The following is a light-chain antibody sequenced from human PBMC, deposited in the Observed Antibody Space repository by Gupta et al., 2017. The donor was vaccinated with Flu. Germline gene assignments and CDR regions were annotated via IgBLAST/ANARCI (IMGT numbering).Light chain of an antibody. J-gene: IGKJ4*01. CDR3: QQRDNAPLT. CDR1: LSISSY. CDR2: SAS. Sequence: DIQLSQSPSSLSASVGDRVTSTCRESLSISSYLTWYQQTPGEAPKFLNYSASNLQSGVSSRFSGSGSGTDFPLTISRLQPEDFATYYCQQRDNAPLTFGGGTKVEIK. V-gene: IGKV1-39*01.